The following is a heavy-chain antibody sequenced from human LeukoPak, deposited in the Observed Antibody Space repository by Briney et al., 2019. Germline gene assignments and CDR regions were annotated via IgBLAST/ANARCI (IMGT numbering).Heavy chain of an antibody. CDR1: GFTFSDYY. CDR2: ISSSGSTI. V-gene: IGHV3-11*01. D-gene: IGHD2-15*01. CDR3: ARVDCSGGSCSLGY. J-gene: IGHJ4*02. Sequence: GGSLRLSCAASGFTFSDYYMSWIRQAPGKGLEWVSYISSSGSTIYYADSVKGRFTISRDNAKNSLYLQMSSLRAEDTAVYYCARVDCSGGSCSLGYWGQGTLVTVSS.